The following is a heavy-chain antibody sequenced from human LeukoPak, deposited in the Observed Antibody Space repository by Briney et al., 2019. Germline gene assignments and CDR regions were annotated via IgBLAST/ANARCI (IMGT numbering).Heavy chain of an antibody. J-gene: IGHJ3*02. CDR3: ARPSSSWPGDAFDI. CDR1: GYTFTSYA. D-gene: IGHD6-13*01. Sequence: ASVKVSCKASGYTFTSYAMNWVRQAPGQGLEWMGWINTNTGNPTYAQGFTGRFVFSLDTSVSTSYLQISSLKAEDTTVFYCARPSSSWPGDAFDIWGQGTMVTVSS. CDR2: INTNTGNP. V-gene: IGHV7-4-1*02.